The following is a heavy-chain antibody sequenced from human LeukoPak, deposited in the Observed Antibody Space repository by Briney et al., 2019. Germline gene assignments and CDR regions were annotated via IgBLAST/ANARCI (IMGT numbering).Heavy chain of an antibody. V-gene: IGHV3-43*02. J-gene: IGHJ4*02. CDR1: GFTFDDYA. D-gene: IGHD7-27*01. Sequence: PGGSLRLSCAASGFTFDDYAMHWVHQAPGKGLEWVSLISGDGGSTYYADSVKGRFTISRDNSKNSLYLQMNSLRTEDTALYYCAKVRTGEYYFDYWGQGTLVTVSS. CDR3: AKVRTGEYYFDY. CDR2: ISGDGGST.